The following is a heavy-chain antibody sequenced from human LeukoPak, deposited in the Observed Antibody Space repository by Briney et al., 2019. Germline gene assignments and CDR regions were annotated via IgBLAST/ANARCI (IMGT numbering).Heavy chain of an antibody. CDR3: ARMHYDSSGYYDFITLYYYYYMDV. Sequence: SETLSLTCTVSGGSISSYYWSWIRQPPGKGLDWIGYMYYSGSSNYNPSLKSRVTISVDTSKNQISLKPSSVTAADTAVYYCARMHYDSSGYYDFITLYYYYYMDVWGKGTTVTVSS. V-gene: IGHV4-59*01. J-gene: IGHJ6*03. CDR1: GGSISSYY. D-gene: IGHD3-22*01. CDR2: MYYSGSS.